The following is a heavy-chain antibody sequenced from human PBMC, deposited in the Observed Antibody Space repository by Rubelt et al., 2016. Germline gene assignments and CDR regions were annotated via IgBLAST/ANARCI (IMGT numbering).Heavy chain of an antibody. CDR3: ASASCAGGNGFPDDD. J-gene: IGHJ4*02. CDR2: IKQDGSEK. Sequence: EVQLLESGGDLVQPGGSLRLSCAASGFTFSSYWMSWVRQAPGKGLEWVANIKQDGSEKYYADSVKGRFAISRDNSKNTLFLQVNSLRTEDAAVYYCASASCAGGNGFPDDDWGQGTLVTISS. V-gene: IGHV3-7*01. CDR1: GFTFSSYW. D-gene: IGHD2-21*01.